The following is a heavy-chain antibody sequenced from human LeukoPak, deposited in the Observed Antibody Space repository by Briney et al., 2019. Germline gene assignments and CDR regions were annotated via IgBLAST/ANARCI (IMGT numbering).Heavy chain of an antibody. CDR3: TTHYLGYYYNY. Sequence: GRSLRLSCAASGFTFSNAWMGWVRQAPGKGLEWVGRIYSKADGGTTDFAAPVKGRFTISRDDSKNTLYLQMNSLKTEDTAVYYCTTHYLGYYYNYWGQGTLVTVSS. CDR1: GFTFSNAW. J-gene: IGHJ4*02. D-gene: IGHD3-22*01. V-gene: IGHV3-15*01. CDR2: IYSKADGGTT.